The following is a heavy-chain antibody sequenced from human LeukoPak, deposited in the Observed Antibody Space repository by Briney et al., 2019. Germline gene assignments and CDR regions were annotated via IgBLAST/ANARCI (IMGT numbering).Heavy chain of an antibody. D-gene: IGHD3-10*01. J-gene: IGHJ4*02. CDR2: INPNSGGT. CDR3: ARFTMVRGVKTFDY. CDR1: GYTFTGYY. Sequence: GASVKVSCKASGYTFTGYYMHWVRQAPGQGLEWMGWINPNSGGTNYAQKFQGRVTMTRDTSISTGYMELSRLRSDDTAVYYCARFTMVRGVKTFDYWGQGTLVTVSS. V-gene: IGHV1-2*02.